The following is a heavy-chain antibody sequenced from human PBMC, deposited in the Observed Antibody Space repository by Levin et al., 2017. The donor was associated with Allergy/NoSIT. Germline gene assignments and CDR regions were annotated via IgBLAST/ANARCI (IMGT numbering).Heavy chain of an antibody. CDR3: AREVSTQIAAGDHAFDI. J-gene: IGHJ3*02. CDR2: IYYIGST. Sequence: SETLSLTCTVSGGSINSAGYYWSWIRQHPGKGLEWIGFIYYIGSTYDNPSLRSRLTMSIDTSKNQFSLSLSSVTAADTAVYYCAREVSTQIAAGDHAFDIWGPGTLVTVSS. D-gene: IGHD3-16*01. V-gene: IGHV4-31*03. CDR1: GGSINSAGYY.